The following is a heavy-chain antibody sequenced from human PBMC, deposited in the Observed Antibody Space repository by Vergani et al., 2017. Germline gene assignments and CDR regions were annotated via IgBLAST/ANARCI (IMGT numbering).Heavy chain of an antibody. D-gene: IGHD2-2*01. Sequence: QVQLVESGGGVVQPGRSLRLSCAASGFRFSSYGMNWVRQAPGKGLEWVAVISYDGSNKYYADSVKGRFTISRDSAKNSLYLQMDSLRAEDTAVYYCAREYSSTSGRAFDFWGQGTKVTVSS. J-gene: IGHJ3*01. CDR3: AREYSSTSGRAFDF. V-gene: IGHV3-33*05. CDR1: GFRFSSYG. CDR2: ISYDGSNK.